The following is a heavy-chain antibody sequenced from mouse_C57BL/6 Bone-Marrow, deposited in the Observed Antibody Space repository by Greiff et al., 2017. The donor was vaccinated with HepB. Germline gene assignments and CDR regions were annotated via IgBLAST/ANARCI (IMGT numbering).Heavy chain of an antibody. CDR2: IYPRSGNT. D-gene: IGHD2-3*01. J-gene: IGHJ1*03. CDR1: GYTFTSYG. Sequence: QVQLQQSGAELARPGASVKLSCKASGYTFTSYGISWVKQRTGQGLEWIGEIYPRSGNTYYNEKFKGKATLTADKSSSTAYMELRSLTSEDSAVYFCARIYDGYPWYFDVWGTGTTVTVSS. V-gene: IGHV1-81*01. CDR3: ARIYDGYPWYFDV.